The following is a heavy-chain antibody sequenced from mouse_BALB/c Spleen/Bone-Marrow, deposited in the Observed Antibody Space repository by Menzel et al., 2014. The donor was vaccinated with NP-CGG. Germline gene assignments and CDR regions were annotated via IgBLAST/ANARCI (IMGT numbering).Heavy chain of an antibody. CDR3: ARLGTSSWFAY. J-gene: IGHJ3*01. V-gene: IGHV5-9*02. Sequence: DVMLVESGGGLVKPGGSLKLSCAASGFAFSSYDMSWVRQTPEKRLEWVATISSGGSYTYYPDSVKGRFTISRDNARNTLYLQMSSLRSEDTALYYCARLGTSSWFAYWGQGTLVTVSA. D-gene: IGHD5-1*01. CDR1: GFAFSSYD. CDR2: ISSGGSYT.